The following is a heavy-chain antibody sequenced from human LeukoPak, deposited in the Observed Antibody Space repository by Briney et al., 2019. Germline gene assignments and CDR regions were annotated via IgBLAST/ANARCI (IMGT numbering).Heavy chain of an antibody. V-gene: IGHV3-48*01. CDR3: ARGGHGWELISPYYYYYMDV. J-gene: IGHJ6*03. CDR2: ISSSSSTI. Sequence: GGSLRLSCAASGFTFSSYSMNWVRQAPGAGLEWVSYISSSSSTIYYADSVKGRFTISRDNAKNSLYLQMNSLRAEDTAVYYCARGGHGWELISPYYYYYMDVWGKGTTVTVSS. CDR1: GFTFSSYS. D-gene: IGHD1-26*01.